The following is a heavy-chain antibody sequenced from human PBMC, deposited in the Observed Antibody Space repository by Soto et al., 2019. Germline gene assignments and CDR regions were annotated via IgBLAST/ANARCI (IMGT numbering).Heavy chain of an antibody. Sequence: QVQLVQSGAEVKKPGASVKVSCKVSGYTLTELSMHWVRQAPGKGLEWMGGFDPEDGETIYAQKFQGRVTMTEDTSTDTAYMELSSLRSEDTAVYYCATAGRITIFGVAQDHAFDIWGQGTMVTVSS. CDR3: ATAGRITIFGVAQDHAFDI. J-gene: IGHJ3*02. D-gene: IGHD3-3*01. CDR2: FDPEDGET. V-gene: IGHV1-24*01. CDR1: GYTLTELS.